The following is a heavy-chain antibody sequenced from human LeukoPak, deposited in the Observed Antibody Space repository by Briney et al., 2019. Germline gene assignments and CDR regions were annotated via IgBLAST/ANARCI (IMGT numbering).Heavy chain of an antibody. CDR1: GYTFTGYY. V-gene: IGHV1-2*02. Sequence: ASEKVSCKASGYTFTGYYMHWVRQAPGQGLEWMGWINPNSGGTNYAQKFQGRVTMTRDTSISTAYMELSRLRSDDTAVYYCARAVGHIVVVPAAGFDYWGQGTLVTVSS. CDR3: ARAVGHIVVVPAAGFDY. J-gene: IGHJ4*02. D-gene: IGHD2-2*01. CDR2: INPNSGGT.